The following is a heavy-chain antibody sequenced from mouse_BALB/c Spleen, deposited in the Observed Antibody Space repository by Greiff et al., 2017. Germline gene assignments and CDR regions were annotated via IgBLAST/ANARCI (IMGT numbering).Heavy chain of an antibody. D-gene: IGHD2-4*01. CDR2: ISSGGSYT. CDR3: TTMITTDAMDY. CDR1: GFTFSSYT. J-gene: IGHJ4*01. V-gene: IGHV5-6-4*01. Sequence: EVQGVGSGGGLVKPGGSLKLSCAASGFTFSSYTMSWVRQTPEKRLEWVATISSGGSYTYYPDSVKGRFTISRDNAKNTLYLQMSSLKSEDTAMYYCTTMITTDAMDYWGQGTSVTVSS.